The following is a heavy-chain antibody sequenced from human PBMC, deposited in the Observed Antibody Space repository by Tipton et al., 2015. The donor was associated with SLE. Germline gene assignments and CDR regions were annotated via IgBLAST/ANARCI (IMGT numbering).Heavy chain of an antibody. D-gene: IGHD6-19*01. V-gene: IGHV4-34*01. CDR2: INHSGST. Sequence: LRLSCAVYGGSFSGYYWSWIRQPPGKGLEWIGEINHSGSTNYNPSLKSRVTISVDTSKNQFSLKLSSVTAADTAVYYCARGKYSSGWGFDYWGQGTLVTVSS. J-gene: IGHJ4*02. CDR1: GGSFSGYY. CDR3: ARGKYSSGWGFDY.